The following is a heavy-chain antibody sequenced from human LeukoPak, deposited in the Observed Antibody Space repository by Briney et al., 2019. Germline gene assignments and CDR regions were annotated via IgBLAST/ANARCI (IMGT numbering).Heavy chain of an antibody. J-gene: IGHJ4*02. CDR3: ARVGCSGGSCSDY. CDR2: IYYSGST. V-gene: IGHV4-39*07. D-gene: IGHD2-15*01. Sequence: SETQSLTCTVSGGSISSSSYYWGWIRQPPGKGLEWIGSIYYSGSTYYNPSLKSRVTISVDTSKNQFSLKLSSVTAADTAVYYCARVGCSGGSCSDYWGEGTLVTVSS. CDR1: GGSISSSSYY.